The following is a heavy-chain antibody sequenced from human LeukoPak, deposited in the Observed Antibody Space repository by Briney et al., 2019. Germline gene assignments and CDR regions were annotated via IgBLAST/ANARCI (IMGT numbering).Heavy chain of an antibody. CDR1: GYSISSGYY. D-gene: IGHD4-17*01. V-gene: IGHV4-38-2*02. CDR3: ARAPRNGLLTTVTTLDY. Sequence: PSETLSLTCTVSGYSISSGYYWGWIRQPPGKGLEWIGTIYQSGSTYYNPSLKSRVTISVDTSKNQFSLKLSSVTAADTAVYYCARAPRNGLLTTVTTLDYWGQETLVTVSS. CDR2: IYQSGST. J-gene: IGHJ4*02.